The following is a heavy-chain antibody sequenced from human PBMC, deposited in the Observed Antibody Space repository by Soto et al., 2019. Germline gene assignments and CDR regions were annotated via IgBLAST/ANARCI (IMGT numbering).Heavy chain of an antibody. J-gene: IGHJ6*03. CDR1: GFTFGSYA. V-gene: IGHV3-23*01. CDR3: AKFRRPSYSYYSMDV. D-gene: IGHD6-25*01. Sequence: EVQLLESGGGLVQPGGSLRLSCAASGFTFGSYAMNWLRQAPGRGLECVSFISGSGRTTYYADSGKGRFTVSRDNSKNTLYLQMNSLRAEDTALYYCAKFRRPSYSYYSMDVWGKGTTVTVSS. CDR2: ISGSGRTT.